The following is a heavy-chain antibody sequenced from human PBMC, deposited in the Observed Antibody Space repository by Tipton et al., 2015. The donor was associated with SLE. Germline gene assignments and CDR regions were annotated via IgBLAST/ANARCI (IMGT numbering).Heavy chain of an antibody. CDR2: IFYSGST. CDR1: GGSISSYY. J-gene: IGHJ3*02. CDR3: ARENLPFDAFNI. Sequence: GLVKPSETLSLTCTVSGGSISSYYWSWIRQPPGKGLEGIGHIFYSGSTNYNPSLKSRVTISVDTSKNQFSLKLSSVTAADTAVYYCARENLPFDAFNIWGQGTMVTVSS. D-gene: IGHD5/OR15-5a*01. V-gene: IGHV4-59*12.